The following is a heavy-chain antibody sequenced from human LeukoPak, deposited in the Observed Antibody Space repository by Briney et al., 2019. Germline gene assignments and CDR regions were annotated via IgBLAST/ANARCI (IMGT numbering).Heavy chain of an antibody. CDR1: GGSFSTYY. D-gene: IGHD3-10*01. CDR3: ARDAKYYYGSRTYFFFEY. CDR2: IYTSGTT. J-gene: IGHJ4*02. V-gene: IGHV4-4*07. Sequence: SETLSLICTVSGGSFSTYYWSWIRQPAGKGLEWIGHIYTSGTTNYNPSLKSRVTMSIDTSKNQFSLKLSSVTAADTAIYYCARDAKYYYGSRTYFFFEYWGQGTLLTVSS.